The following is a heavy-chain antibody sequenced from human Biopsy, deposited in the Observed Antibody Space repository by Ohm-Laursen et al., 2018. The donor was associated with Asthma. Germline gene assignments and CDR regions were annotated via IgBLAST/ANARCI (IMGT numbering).Heavy chain of an antibody. CDR3: TRAVSSSSYWYFDL. CDR1: GDAMSTSGSY. Sequence: TLSLTCIVSGDAMSTSGSYWGWIRQSPGKGLEWIGSIYYSGRTYYNPSLESRVTISADTSKNHFSLKVTSVTAADTAVYYCTRAVSSSSYWYFDLWGRGDLVTVSS. J-gene: IGHJ2*01. CDR2: IYYSGRT. V-gene: IGHV4-39*02. D-gene: IGHD6-6*01.